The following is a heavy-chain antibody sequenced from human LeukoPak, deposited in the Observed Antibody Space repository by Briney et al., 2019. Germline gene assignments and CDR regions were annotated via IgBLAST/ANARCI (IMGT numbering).Heavy chain of an antibody. CDR1: GFTFDDYA. J-gene: IGHJ4*02. D-gene: IGHD3-22*01. CDR3: AKDMWAGYYDSSGYRPRSFDY. CDR2: ISWHSGSI. V-gene: IGHV3-9*01. Sequence: GGSLRLSCAASGFTFDDYAMHWVRQAPGKGLEWVSGISWHSGSIGYADSVKGRFTISRDNAKNSLYLQMNSLRAEDTALYYCAKDMWAGYYDSSGYRPRSFDYWGQGTLVTVSS.